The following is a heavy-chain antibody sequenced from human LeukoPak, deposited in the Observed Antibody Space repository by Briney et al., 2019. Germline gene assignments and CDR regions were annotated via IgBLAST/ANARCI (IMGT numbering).Heavy chain of an antibody. J-gene: IGHJ5*02. CDR2: IYTSGST. D-gene: IGHD2-15*01. V-gene: IGHV4-61*02. Sequence: SETLSLTCTVSGGSISSGSYYWSWIRQPAGKGLEWIGRIYTSGSTNYNPSLKSRVTISVDTSKNQFSLKLSSVTAADTAVYYCARALLQRWVFDPWGQGTLVTVSS. CDR3: ARALLQRWVFDP. CDR1: GGSISSGSYY.